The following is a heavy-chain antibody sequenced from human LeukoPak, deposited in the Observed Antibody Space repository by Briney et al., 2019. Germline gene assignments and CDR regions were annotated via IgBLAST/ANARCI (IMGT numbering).Heavy chain of an antibody. D-gene: IGHD2-2*02. Sequence: PSETLSLTCAVYGGSFSGFYWSWIRQPPGKGLEWIGEINHSGSTNYNPSLKSRITISVDTSKNQFSLKLSSVTAADTAVYYCARRRSSISCYNYWGQGTLVTVSS. J-gene: IGHJ4*02. CDR3: ARRRSSISCYNY. CDR1: GGSFSGFY. V-gene: IGHV4-34*01. CDR2: INHSGST.